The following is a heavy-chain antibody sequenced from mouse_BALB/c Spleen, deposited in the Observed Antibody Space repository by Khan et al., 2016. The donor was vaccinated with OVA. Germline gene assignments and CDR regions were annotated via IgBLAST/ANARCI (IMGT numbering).Heavy chain of an antibody. CDR1: GYSITSGYS. CDR2: IHYSGST. V-gene: IGHV3-1*02. D-gene: IGHD2-4*01. J-gene: IGHJ3*01. CDR3: ATMITTGAWFAY. Sequence: EVQLVESGPDLVKPSQSLSLTCTVTGYSITSGYSWHWIRQFPGNKLEWMVYIHYSGSTNYNPSLKSRISLIRDTSKNQFFLQLNSVTTEDTATYYCATMITTGAWFAYWGQGTLVTVSA.